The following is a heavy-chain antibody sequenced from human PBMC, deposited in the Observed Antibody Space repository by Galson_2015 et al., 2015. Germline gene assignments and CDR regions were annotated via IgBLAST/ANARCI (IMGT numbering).Heavy chain of an antibody. CDR3: ARDLRVDYGDYGYDY. CDR2: ISSSSSYI. J-gene: IGHJ4*02. D-gene: IGHD4-17*01. CDR1: GFTFSSYR. V-gene: IGHV3-21*01. Sequence: SLRLSCAASGFTFSSYRMNWVRQAPGKGLEWVSSISSSSSYIYYADSVKGRFTISRDNAKNSLYLQMNSLRAEDTAVYYCARDLRVDYGDYGYDYWGQGTLVTVSS.